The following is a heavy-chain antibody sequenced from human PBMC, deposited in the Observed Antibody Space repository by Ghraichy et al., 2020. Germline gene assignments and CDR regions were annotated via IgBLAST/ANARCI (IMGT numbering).Heavy chain of an antibody. D-gene: IGHD4-23*01. CDR2: ITSSSSFK. CDR3: ARGSTVVRFYYYDGMDV. J-gene: IGHJ6*02. Sequence: GGSLRLSCSASGFNFGSYSMNWVRQSPGKRLEWVSYITSSSSFKSYADSVKGRFTISRDNAKNSLSLQMNSLTDEDTGVYYCARGSTVVRFYYYDGMDVWGQGTTVTVSS. CDR1: GFNFGSYS. V-gene: IGHV3-48*02.